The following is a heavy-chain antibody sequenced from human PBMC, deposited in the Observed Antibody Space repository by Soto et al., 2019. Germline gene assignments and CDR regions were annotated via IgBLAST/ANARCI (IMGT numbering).Heavy chain of an antibody. CDR2: ISSSSSTI. J-gene: IGHJ5*02. Sequence: EVQVVESGGGLVQPGGSLRLSCAASGFTFSSNSMNWVRQAPGKRREWISYISSSSSTIYADSVKGRFTISRDNAKNSLYLQMNSLRDEDTDVYYCARVIWSGHLTSDLWGQGTLVTVSS. V-gene: IGHV3-48*02. CDR3: ARVIWSGHLTSDL. CDR1: GFTFSSNS. D-gene: IGHD3-3*01.